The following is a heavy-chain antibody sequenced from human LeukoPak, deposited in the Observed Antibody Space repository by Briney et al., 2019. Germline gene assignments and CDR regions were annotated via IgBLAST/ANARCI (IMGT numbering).Heavy chain of an antibody. V-gene: IGHV3-30*04. CDR1: GFTFSSYA. J-gene: IGHJ4*02. CDR3: ACSGSIDY. CDR2: ISYDGSNK. Sequence: GGSLRLSCAASGFTFSSYAMHWVRQAPGKGLEWVAVISYDGSNKYYADSVKGRFTISRDNSKNTLYLQMNSLRAEDTTAYYCACSGSIDYWGQGTLVTVSS. D-gene: IGHD3-10*02.